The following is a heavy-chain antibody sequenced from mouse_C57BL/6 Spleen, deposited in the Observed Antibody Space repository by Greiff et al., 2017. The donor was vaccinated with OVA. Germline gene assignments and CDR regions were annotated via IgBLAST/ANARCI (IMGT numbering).Heavy chain of an antibody. CDR3: ATSPSTVVATEWYFDV. CDR2: INPSSGYT. Sequence: VQLQQSGAELAKPGASVKLSCKASGYTFTSYWMHWVKQRPGQGLEWIGYINPSSGYTKYNQKFKDKATLTADKSSSTAYMQLSSLTYEDSAVYYCATSPSTVVATEWYFDVWGTGTTVTVSS. D-gene: IGHD1-1*01. CDR1: GYTFTSYW. V-gene: IGHV1-7*01. J-gene: IGHJ1*03.